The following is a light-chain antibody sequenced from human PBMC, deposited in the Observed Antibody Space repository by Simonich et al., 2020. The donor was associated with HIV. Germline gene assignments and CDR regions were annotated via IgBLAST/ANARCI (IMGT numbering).Light chain of an antibody. CDR1: SSDVGAYNH. J-gene: IGLJ3*02. V-gene: IGLV2-8*01. Sequence: QSALTQPPSASGSPGQSVTISCTGTSSDVGAYNHVPWDQQPPGKAPKLMIYEVNKRPSGVPARFSGSKSGNTASLTVSGLQTEDEADYYCSSYADSNNLLFGGGTRLTVL. CDR2: EVN. CDR3: SSYADSNNLL.